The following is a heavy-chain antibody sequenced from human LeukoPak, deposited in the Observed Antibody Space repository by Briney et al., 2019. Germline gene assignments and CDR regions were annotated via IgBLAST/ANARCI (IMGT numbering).Heavy chain of an antibody. CDR1: GFSISTYA. J-gene: IGHJ5*02. CDR3: AKDMHYGDGRWEFDP. CDR2: MIWNGNI. V-gene: IGHV3-23*01. D-gene: IGHD4-17*01. Sequence: VGSLRLSCVVSGFSISTYAMTWVRQSPGKGLEGVSGMIWNGNIYYPESVKGRFTISRDSSRSTRYLQMNSLRVEDTAIYYCAKDMHYGDGRWEFDPWGQGTLVTVSS.